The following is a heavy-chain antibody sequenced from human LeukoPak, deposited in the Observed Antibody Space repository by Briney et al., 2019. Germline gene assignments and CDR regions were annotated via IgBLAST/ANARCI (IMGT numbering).Heavy chain of an antibody. V-gene: IGHV4-34*01. Sequence: SETLSLTCAVYGGSFSGYYWSWIRQPPGKGLEWIGEINHSGSTNYNPSLKSRVTISVDTSKNQFSLKLSSVTAADTAVYYCARGATIFGVVRSPRYYYMGVWGKGTTVTVSS. J-gene: IGHJ6*03. CDR3: ARGATIFGVVRSPRYYYMGV. CDR2: INHSGST. CDR1: GGSFSGYY. D-gene: IGHD3-3*01.